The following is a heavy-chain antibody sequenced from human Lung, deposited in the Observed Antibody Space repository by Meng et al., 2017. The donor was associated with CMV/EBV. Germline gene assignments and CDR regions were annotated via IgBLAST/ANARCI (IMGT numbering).Heavy chain of an antibody. CDR3: ARDLRDNDDY. CDR2: ITPSGGST. V-gene: IGHV1-46*01. D-gene: IGHD5-24*01. Sequence: SCKASGYTFTSYYVHWVRQAPGQGVEWMAIITPSGGSTSYEQKFQGRVTMTRDTSTSTVYMELRSLRSEDTAVYYCARDLRDNDDYWGQGTLVTVSS. J-gene: IGHJ4*02. CDR1: GYTFTSYY.